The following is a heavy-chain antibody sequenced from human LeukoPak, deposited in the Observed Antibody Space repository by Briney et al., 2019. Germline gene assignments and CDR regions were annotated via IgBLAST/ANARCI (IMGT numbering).Heavy chain of an antibody. V-gene: IGHV4-30-2*01. Sequence: SETLSLTCTVSGGSISSGGYYWSWIRQPPGKGLEWIGCIYHSGSTYYNPSLKSRVTISVDRSKTQFSLKLSSVTAADTAVYYCARERYSGSYDAFDIWGQGTMVTVSS. J-gene: IGHJ3*02. D-gene: IGHD1-26*01. CDR1: GGSISSGGYY. CDR2: IYHSGST. CDR3: ARERYSGSYDAFDI.